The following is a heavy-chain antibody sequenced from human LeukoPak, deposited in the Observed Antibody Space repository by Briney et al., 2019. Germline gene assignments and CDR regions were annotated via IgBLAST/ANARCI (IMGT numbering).Heavy chain of an antibody. Sequence: GGSLRLSCVASGFTFSRYTLSCVRQGRGKGLEWVSSISSSSSHIYYADSVEGRFTISRDNARNSVYLQTNSMRAKDTSVYYCARAYDHFWSAYYRDYGMDVWGQGAAVTVS. CDR1: GFTFSRYT. V-gene: IGHV3-21*01. D-gene: IGHD3-3*01. CDR2: ISSSSSHI. CDR3: ARAYDHFWSAYYRDYGMDV. J-gene: IGHJ6*02.